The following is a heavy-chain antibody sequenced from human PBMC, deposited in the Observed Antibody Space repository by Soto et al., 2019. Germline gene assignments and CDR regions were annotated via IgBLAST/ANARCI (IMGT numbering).Heavy chain of an antibody. V-gene: IGHV4-30-4*01. CDR1: GGSISSGDYY. Sequence: SETLSLTCTVSGGSISSGDYYWSWIRQPPGKGLEWIGYIYYSGSTYYNPSLKSRVTISVDTSKNRFSLKLSSVTAADTAVYYCARRRGIVGATDYFDYRGRGTLVTVSS. CDR3: ARRRGIVGATDYFDY. J-gene: IGHJ4*02. CDR2: IYYSGST. D-gene: IGHD1-26*01.